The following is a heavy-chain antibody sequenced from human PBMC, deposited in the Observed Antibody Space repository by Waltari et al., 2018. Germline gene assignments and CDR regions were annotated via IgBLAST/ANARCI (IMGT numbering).Heavy chain of an antibody. CDR1: GGSISSSRSY. J-gene: IGHJ4*02. Sequence: QLQLQESGPGLVKPSETLSLTCTVSGGSISSSRSYWGWIRQPTGKGLEWIGSIYYSGSTYYNPSLKSLVTISVDTSKNQFSLKLSSVTAADTAVYYCARTITGTVDYWGQGTLVTVSS. CDR2: IYYSGST. D-gene: IGHD1-7*01. CDR3: ARTITGTVDY. V-gene: IGHV4-39*07.